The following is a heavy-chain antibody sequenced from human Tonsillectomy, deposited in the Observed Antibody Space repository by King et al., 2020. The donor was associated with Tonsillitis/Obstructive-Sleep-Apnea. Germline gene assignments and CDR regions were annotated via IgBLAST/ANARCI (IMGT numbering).Heavy chain of an antibody. Sequence: QLVQSGAEVKKPGSSVKVSCKSSGGTFSTSSISWVRQSPGQGLEWMGEIIPVSGTTNYAQKFQGRVTITADGSTSTAYRELSSLGSEDTAVYYCARRAGALRAFYYYMDVWGKGTTVSVS. CDR3: ARRAGALRAFYYYMDV. D-gene: IGHD3-10*01. CDR2: IIPVSGTT. J-gene: IGHJ6*03. V-gene: IGHV1-69*01. CDR1: GGTFSTSS.